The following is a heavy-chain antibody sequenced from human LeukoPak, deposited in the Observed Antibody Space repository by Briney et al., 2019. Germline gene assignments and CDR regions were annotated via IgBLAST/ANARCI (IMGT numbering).Heavy chain of an antibody. J-gene: IGHJ4*02. CDR1: GFTFSSYA. CDR3: AKYSPYHYGSGSYRPDVDY. D-gene: IGHD3-10*01. CDR2: ISGSGGST. Sequence: QPGGSLRLSCAASGFTFSSYAMSWVRQAPGKGLEWVSAISGSGGSTYYADSVKGRSTTSRNTSKNTPYLQMNSLRAEDTAVYYCAKYSPYHYGSGSYRPDVDYWGQGTLVTVSS. V-gene: IGHV3-23*01.